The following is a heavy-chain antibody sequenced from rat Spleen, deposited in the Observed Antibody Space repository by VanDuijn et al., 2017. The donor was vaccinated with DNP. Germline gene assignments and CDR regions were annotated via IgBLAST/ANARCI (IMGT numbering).Heavy chain of an antibody. CDR3: TRSLSYTYYGYFDY. V-gene: IGHV2-1*01. CDR2: ISGAGAT. D-gene: IGHD1-6*01. Sequence: QVQLKESGPGLVQPSQTLSLTCTVSGFSLTSNSVHWVRQPPGKGLEWVAAISGAGATYYNSALKSRLSISRETSKNQVFLKMNSLQADDTGTYYCTRSLSYTYYGYFDYWGQGFMVTVSS. CDR1: GFSLTSNS. J-gene: IGHJ2*01.